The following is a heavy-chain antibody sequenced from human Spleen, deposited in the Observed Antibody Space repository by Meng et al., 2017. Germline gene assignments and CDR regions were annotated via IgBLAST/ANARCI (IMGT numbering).Heavy chain of an antibody. J-gene: IGHJ4*02. CDR3: ANIALEGQNDY. CDR1: GGSIRSNY. CDR2: IFYLGSP. Sequence: GSLRLSCTVSGGSIRSNYWSWIRQPPGKGLEWIGYIFYLGSPNYNPSLKSPITISIDTSKNQFSLKVSSVTAADTAVYYCANIALEGQNDYWGQGTLVTVSS. V-gene: IGHV4-59*01. D-gene: IGHD6-13*01.